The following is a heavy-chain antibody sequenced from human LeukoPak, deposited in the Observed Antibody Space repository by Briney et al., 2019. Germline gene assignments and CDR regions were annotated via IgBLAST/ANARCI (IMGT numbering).Heavy chain of an antibody. D-gene: IGHD6-19*01. CDR2: ISSSSGYI. V-gene: IGHV3-21*01. CDR1: GFTFSSYS. J-gene: IGHJ4*02. Sequence: GGSLRLSCAASGFTFSSYSMNWVRQAPGKGLEWVSSISSSSGYIYYADSVKGRFTISRDNAKNSLYLQMNSLRAEDTAVYYCARDGSSGWTGVDYWGQGTLVTVSS. CDR3: ARDGSSGWTGVDY.